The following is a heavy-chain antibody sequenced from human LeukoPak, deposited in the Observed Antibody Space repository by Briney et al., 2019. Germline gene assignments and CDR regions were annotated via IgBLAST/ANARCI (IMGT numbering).Heavy chain of an antibody. Sequence: PEGSLRLSCAASGFTFSSYWMSWVRQAPGKGLEWVANIKQDGSEKYYVDSVKGRFTISRDNAKNSLFLQVNSLRAEDTAVYYCARAIKDYSSWSGNPYLAYWGQGTLVTVSS. CDR1: GFTFSSYW. J-gene: IGHJ4*02. CDR3: ARAIKDYSSWSGNPYLAY. D-gene: IGHD3-3*01. V-gene: IGHV3-7*01. CDR2: IKQDGSEK.